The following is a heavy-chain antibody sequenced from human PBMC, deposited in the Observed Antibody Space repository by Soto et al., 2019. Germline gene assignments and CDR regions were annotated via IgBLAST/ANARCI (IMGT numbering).Heavy chain of an antibody. D-gene: IGHD1-26*01. J-gene: IGHJ6*02. CDR1: GYTFTSYG. V-gene: IGHV1-18*01. CDR3: ARGGSYWGRYYYYGMDV. CDR2: ISAYNGNT. Sequence: QVQLVQSGAEVKKPGASVKVSCKASGYTFTSYGISWVRQAPGQGLEWMGWISAYNGNTNYAQKLQGRVTMTTDTATSTAYMELRGLRSADTAVYYCARGGSYWGRYYYYGMDVWGQGTTVTVSS.